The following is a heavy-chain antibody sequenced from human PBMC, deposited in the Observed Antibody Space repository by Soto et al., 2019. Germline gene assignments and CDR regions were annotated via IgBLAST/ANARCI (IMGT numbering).Heavy chain of an antibody. Sequence: TSETLSLTCTVSGGSISSGGYYWSWIRQHPGKGLEWIGYIYYSGSTYYNPSLKSRVTISVDTSKNQFSLKLSSVTAADTAVYYCASWDSSGGRFDIWGQRTMVTVSS. D-gene: IGHD3-22*01. J-gene: IGHJ3*02. CDR1: GGSISSGGYY. CDR2: IYYSGST. V-gene: IGHV4-31*03. CDR3: ASWDSSGGRFDI.